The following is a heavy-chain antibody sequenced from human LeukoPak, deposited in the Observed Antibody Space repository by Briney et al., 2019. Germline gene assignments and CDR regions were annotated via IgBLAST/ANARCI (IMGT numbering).Heavy chain of an antibody. Sequence: PGGSLRLSCAASGFTFSSYGMHWVRQAPGKGLEWVAFIRYDGSNKYYADSVKGRFTISRDNSKNTLYLQMNSLRAEDTAVCYCAKSRTIFGVARPPDFDYWGQGTLVTVSS. CDR2: IRYDGSNK. V-gene: IGHV3-30*02. D-gene: IGHD3-3*01. J-gene: IGHJ4*02. CDR1: GFTFSSYG. CDR3: AKSRTIFGVARPPDFDY.